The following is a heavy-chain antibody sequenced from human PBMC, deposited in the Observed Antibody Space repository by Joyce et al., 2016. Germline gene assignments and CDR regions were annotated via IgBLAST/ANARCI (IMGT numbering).Heavy chain of an antibody. D-gene: IGHD4-17*01. J-gene: IGHJ4*02. CDR2: TYSSGTT. CDR1: GGSISSGTYY. Sequence: QVQLQESGPGLVKPSQTLSLTCSVSGGSISSGTYYWSWIRQPAGKGLEWIGRTYSSGTTGYNPSLKRRVTISADASRNQVALSLSSVTAADTAVYFCARLFDDYGDYGGAYFDYWGQGILVTVSS. V-gene: IGHV4-61*02. CDR3: ARLFDDYGDYGGAYFDY.